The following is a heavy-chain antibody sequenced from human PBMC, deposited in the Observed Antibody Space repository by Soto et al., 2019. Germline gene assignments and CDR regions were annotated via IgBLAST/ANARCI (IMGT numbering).Heavy chain of an antibody. J-gene: IGHJ6*02. V-gene: IGHV4-30-4*01. D-gene: IGHD3-3*01. CDR3: ARGVYDFWSGYQYGMDV. CDR2: IYYSGST. CDR1: GGSISSGEYY. Sequence: SETLSLTCTVSGGSISSGEYYWSWIRQPPGKGLEWIGYIYYSGSTYYNPSLKSRVTISVDTSKNQFSLKLRSVTAADTAVYYCARGVYDFWSGYQYGMDVWGQGTTVTVSS.